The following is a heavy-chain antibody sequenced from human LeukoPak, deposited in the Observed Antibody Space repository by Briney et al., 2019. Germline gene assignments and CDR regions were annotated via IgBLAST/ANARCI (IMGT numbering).Heavy chain of an antibody. D-gene: IGHD6-19*01. Sequence: GGSLRLSCAASGFTVSSNYMSWVRQAPGEGLEWVSYISSSGSTIYYADSVKGRITISRDNAKNSLYLQMNSLRAEDTAVYYCARGQWLATRYFDYWGQGTLVSVSS. V-gene: IGHV3-11*01. CDR2: ISSSGSTI. J-gene: IGHJ4*02. CDR3: ARGQWLATRYFDY. CDR1: GFTVSSNY.